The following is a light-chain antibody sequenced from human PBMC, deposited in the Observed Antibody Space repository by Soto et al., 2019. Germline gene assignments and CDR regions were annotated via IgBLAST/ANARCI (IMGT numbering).Light chain of an antibody. V-gene: IGKV1-9*01. CDR3: QQRNSYPRT. CDR2: AAS. J-gene: IGKJ2*01. CDR1: QGIDIF. Sequence: DIQLTQSPSFLSASVGDRVTITCRASQGIDIFLAWFQQKPGKAPNLLISAASTLQSGVPSRFSGSGSETEFTLTITSLQPEDFATYYCQQRNSYPRTFCQGTKVEIK.